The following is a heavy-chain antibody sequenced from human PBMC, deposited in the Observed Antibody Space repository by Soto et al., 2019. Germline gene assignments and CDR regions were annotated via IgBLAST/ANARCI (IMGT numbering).Heavy chain of an antibody. J-gene: IGHJ4*02. D-gene: IGHD3-16*02. CDR1: GGSISSGGYY. V-gene: IGHV4-31*03. Sequence: QVQLQESGPGLVKPSQTLSLTCTVSGGSISSGGYYWSWIRQHPGKGLEWIGYIYYSGSTYYNPSLESRVNISVDTSKNQFSLKLSSVTAADTAVYYCARADYDYIWGSYRPPARFDYWGQGTLVTVSS. CDR2: IYYSGST. CDR3: ARADYDYIWGSYRPPARFDY.